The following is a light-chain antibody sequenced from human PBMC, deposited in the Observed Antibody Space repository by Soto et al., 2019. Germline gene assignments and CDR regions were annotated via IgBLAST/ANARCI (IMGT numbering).Light chain of an antibody. Sequence: DIQMTQSPSSLSASVGDIVTITCRASQSISSYLNWYQQKPGKAPKLLIYAASSLQSGVPSRFSGSASGTDFTLTISSLQPEDFATYSCQQSYSTPLTFGGGTKVESK. CDR2: AAS. CDR1: QSISSY. CDR3: QQSYSTPLT. J-gene: IGKJ4*01. V-gene: IGKV1-39*01.